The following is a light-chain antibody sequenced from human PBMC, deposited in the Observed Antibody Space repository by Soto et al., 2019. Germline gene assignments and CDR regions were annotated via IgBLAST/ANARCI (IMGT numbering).Light chain of an antibody. V-gene: IGLV2-8*01. J-gene: IGLJ3*02. CDR1: SSHVGGYDY. Sequence: QSALTQPPSASGSPGQSVTISCTGTSSHVGGYDYVSWYQQEPGKAPKVMIYEVSQRPSGVPDRYSGSKSGNTAFLTVSGLQADDEAVYYCSSYAGSSNGVFGGGTQLTVL. CDR2: EVS. CDR3: SSYAGSSNGV.